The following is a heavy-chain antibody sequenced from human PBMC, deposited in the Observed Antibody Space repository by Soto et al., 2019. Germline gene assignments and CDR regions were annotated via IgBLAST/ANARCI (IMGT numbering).Heavy chain of an antibody. CDR3: AKDDSGSRGMDV. J-gene: IGHJ6*02. D-gene: IGHD6-25*01. V-gene: IGHV1-69*13. Sequence: ASVKVSCKASGGTFSSYAISWVRQAPGQGLEWMGGIIPIFGTANYAQKFQGRVTITADESTSTAYMELSSLRSEDTAVYYCAKDDSGSRGMDVWGQGTTVTVSS. CDR1: GGTFSSYA. CDR2: IIPIFGTA.